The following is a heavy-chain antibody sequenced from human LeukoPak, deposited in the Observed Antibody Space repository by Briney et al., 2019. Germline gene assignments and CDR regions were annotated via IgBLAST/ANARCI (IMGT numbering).Heavy chain of an antibody. Sequence: SETLSLTCAVYGGSFSGYYWSWIRQPPGKGLEWIGEINHSGSTNYNPSLKSRVTISVDTSKNQFSLKLSSVTAADTAVYYCARGYRYRDNWNLYYYYYMDVWGKGTTVTVSS. CDR2: INHSGST. J-gene: IGHJ6*03. D-gene: IGHD1-1*01. V-gene: IGHV4-34*01. CDR1: GGSFSGYY. CDR3: ARGYRYRDNWNLYYYYYMDV.